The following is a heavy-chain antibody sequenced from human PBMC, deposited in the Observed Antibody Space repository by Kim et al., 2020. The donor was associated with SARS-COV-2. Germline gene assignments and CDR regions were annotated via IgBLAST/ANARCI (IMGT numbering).Heavy chain of an antibody. D-gene: IGHD2-15*01. CDR2: INPNSGGT. CDR1: GYSFTDYY. CDR3: ARALAYCRGGSVYP. Sequence: ASVKVSCKASGYSFTDYYVHWVRQAPGQGLEWMGWINPNSGGTKYAQKFQGRVTMTTDTSISTAYMELSSLRSDDTAVYFCARALAYCRGGSVYPWGQGT. V-gene: IGHV1-2*02. J-gene: IGHJ5*02.